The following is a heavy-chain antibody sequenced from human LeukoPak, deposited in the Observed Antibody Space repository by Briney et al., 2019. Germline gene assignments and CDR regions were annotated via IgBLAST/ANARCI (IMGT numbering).Heavy chain of an antibody. Sequence: SETLSLTCAVYGESLSKYYWTWIRQSPGKGLEWIGEINHRGSTNHNPSLKSRVTLSVDTSKHQFSLKLTSVTAADTAVYYCARGEGSYFDYWGQGTLVTVSS. J-gene: IGHJ4*02. V-gene: IGHV4-34*01. CDR2: INHRGST. CDR3: ARGEGSYFDY. CDR1: GESLSKYY.